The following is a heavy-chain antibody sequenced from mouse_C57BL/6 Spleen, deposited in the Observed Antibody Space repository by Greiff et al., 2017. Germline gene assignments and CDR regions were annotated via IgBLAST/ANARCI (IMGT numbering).Heavy chain of an antibody. CDR2: ISSGSSTI. Sequence: EVHLVESGGGLVKPGGSLKLSCAASGFTFSDYGMHWVRQAPEKGLEWVAYISSGSSTIYYADTVKGRFTISRDNAKNTLFLQMTSLRSEDTAMYYCARDPYIRAMDYWGQGTSVTVSS. CDR1: GFTFSDYG. J-gene: IGHJ4*01. V-gene: IGHV5-17*01. CDR3: ARDPYIRAMDY. D-gene: IGHD2-10*01.